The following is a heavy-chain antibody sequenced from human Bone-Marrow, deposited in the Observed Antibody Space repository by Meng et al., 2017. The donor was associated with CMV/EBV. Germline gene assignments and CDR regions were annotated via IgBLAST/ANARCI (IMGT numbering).Heavy chain of an antibody. J-gene: IGHJ5*02. V-gene: IGHV3-11*01. CDR2: ISSSGSTI. D-gene: IGHD1-26*01. Sequence: ASGFTFSDYYMSWIRQAPGKGLEWFSYISSSGSTIYYADSVKGRFTISRDNAKNSLYLQMNSLRAEDTAVYYCARDIKWELQVWFDPWGQGTLVTVSS. CDR1: GFTFSDYY. CDR3: ARDIKWELQVWFDP.